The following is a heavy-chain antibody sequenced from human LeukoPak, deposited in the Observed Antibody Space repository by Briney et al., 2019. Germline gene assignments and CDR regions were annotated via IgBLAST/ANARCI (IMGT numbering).Heavy chain of an antibody. CDR3: ARGGRVGAARWYFDL. J-gene: IGHJ2*01. V-gene: IGHV3-21*01. D-gene: IGHD2-15*01. Sequence: AGSLRLSCAASGFTFSSYSMNWVRKAPGKGLEWVSSISSSSSYIYYADSVKGRFTISRDNAMNSLYLQMNSLRAEDTAVYYCARGGRVGAARWYFDLWGRGNLVTVSS. CDR1: GFTFSSYS. CDR2: ISSSSSYI.